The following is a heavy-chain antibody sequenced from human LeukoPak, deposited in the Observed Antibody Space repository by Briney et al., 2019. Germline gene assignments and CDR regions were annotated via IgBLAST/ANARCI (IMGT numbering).Heavy chain of an antibody. J-gene: IGHJ6*03. Sequence: GGPLRLSCAASGFTFSSYWMSWVRQAPGKGLEWVANIKQDGSEKYYVDSVKGRFTISRDNAKNSLYLQMNSLRAEDTAVYYCARLKWLVGYYYYYYMDVWGKGTTVTVSS. CDR3: ARLKWLVGYYYYYYMDV. CDR1: GFTFSSYW. CDR2: IKQDGSEK. D-gene: IGHD6-19*01. V-gene: IGHV3-7*01.